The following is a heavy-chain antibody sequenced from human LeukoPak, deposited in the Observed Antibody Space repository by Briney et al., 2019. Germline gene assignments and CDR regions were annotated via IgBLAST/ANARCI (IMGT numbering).Heavy chain of an antibody. CDR2: IKQDESEK. Sequence: GGSLRLSCAASGFTFSSYWMSWVRQAPGKGLEWVANIKQDESEKYYVDSVKGRFTISRDNAKNSLYLQMSSLRVDDTAVYYCARAELLWFGESYMDVWGEGTTVTISS. CDR1: GFTFSSYW. D-gene: IGHD3-10*01. V-gene: IGHV3-7*01. CDR3: ARAELLWFGESYMDV. J-gene: IGHJ6*03.